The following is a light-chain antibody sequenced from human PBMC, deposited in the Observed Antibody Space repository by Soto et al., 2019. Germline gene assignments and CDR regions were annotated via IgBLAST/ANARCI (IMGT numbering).Light chain of an antibody. J-gene: IGKJ1*01. CDR1: QSLVYSNGIAY. V-gene: IGKV2-30*01. CDR3: MQATHWPPT. Sequence: DVVMTQSPLSLPVTLGQPASISCRSSQSLVYSNGIAYLNWFQQRPGQSPRRLIYQVSKRDSGVXDXXSGGGSGSDFTLIISRVEAEDVGVYYCMQATHWPPTFGQGTKVEIK. CDR2: QVS.